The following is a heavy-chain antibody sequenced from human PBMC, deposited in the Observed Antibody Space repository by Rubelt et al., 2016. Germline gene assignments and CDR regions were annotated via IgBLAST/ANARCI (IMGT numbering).Heavy chain of an antibody. CDR1: GGSISSYY. CDR2: IYYSGST. V-gene: IGHV4-59*01. Sequence: QVQLQESGPGLVKPSETLSLTCTVSGGSISSYYWSWIRQPPGKGLEWIGYIYYSGSTNYNPSLKSRVTRYVDTSKNQFSLKLSSVTAADTAVYYCAREFGSWSTYFDYWGQGTLVTVSS. CDR3: AREFGSWSTYFDY. J-gene: IGHJ4*02. D-gene: IGHD6-13*01.